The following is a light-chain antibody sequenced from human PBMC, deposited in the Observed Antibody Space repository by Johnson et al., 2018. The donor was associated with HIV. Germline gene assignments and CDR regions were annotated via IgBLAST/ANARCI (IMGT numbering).Light chain of an antibody. Sequence: QSVLTQPPSVSAAPGQKVTISCSGSSSNIGNNYVSWYQQLPGTAPKLLICENNKRPSGIPDRFSGSKSGTSATLGITGLQTGDEADYYCGTGDISLSVGYVFGTGTKVTVL. CDR2: ENN. V-gene: IGLV1-51*02. J-gene: IGLJ1*01. CDR3: GTGDISLSVGYV. CDR1: SSNIGNNY.